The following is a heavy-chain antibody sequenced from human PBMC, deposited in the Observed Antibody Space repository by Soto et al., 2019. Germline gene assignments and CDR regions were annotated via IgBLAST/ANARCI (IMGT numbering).Heavy chain of an antibody. J-gene: IGHJ6*02. V-gene: IGHV3-30*18. CDR3: VKDMGYCTGGSCYWGAYFYYYMDV. D-gene: IGHD2-15*01. CDR2: ILFDASDN. Sequence: QVQLVESGGGVVQPGGSLRLSCAASGFSFNNYGMHWVRQAPGKGMEWVAVILFDASDNWYADSVKGRFTISRDNSKNTLYLHMNSLTAEDTAVYYCVKDMGYCTGGSCYWGAYFYYYMDVWGQGTTVTVSS. CDR1: GFSFNNYG.